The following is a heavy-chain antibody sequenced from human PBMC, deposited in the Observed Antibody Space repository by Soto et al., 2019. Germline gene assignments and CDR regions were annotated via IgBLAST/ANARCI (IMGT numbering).Heavy chain of an antibody. CDR3: ARESTGVLRSFFDY. J-gene: IGHJ4*02. CDR2: INTGKGNT. Sequence: ASVKVSFQASGYTFTTYAIHWVRQAPGQRPEWMGWINTGKGNTRYSQKFQGRDTFARDTLATTVYLEMSSLKAEDTAVYYCARESTGVLRSFFDYWGQGSLVTVSS. CDR1: GYTFTTYA. D-gene: IGHD2-8*01. V-gene: IGHV1-3*04.